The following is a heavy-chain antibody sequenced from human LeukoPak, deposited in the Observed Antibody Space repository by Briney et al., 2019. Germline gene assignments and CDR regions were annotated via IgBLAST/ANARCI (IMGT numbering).Heavy chain of an antibody. CDR2: IHAGTGDT. D-gene: IGHD7-27*01. CDR1: GYTFTGHY. Sequence: ASVKVSCKASGYTFTGHYMHWVRQAPGQGLEWMGWIHAGTGDTNYAQKFQGRFTMTRDTSINTLYMELNRLTSYDTAVYCCARDENWGPDYWGQGTLVTVSS. V-gene: IGHV1-2*02. J-gene: IGHJ4*02. CDR3: ARDENWGPDY.